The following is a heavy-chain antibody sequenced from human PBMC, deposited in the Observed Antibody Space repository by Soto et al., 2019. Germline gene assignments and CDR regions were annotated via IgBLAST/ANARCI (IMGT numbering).Heavy chain of an antibody. V-gene: IGHV1-69*02. J-gene: IGHJ5*02. CDR1: GGTLSSYS. Sequence: QLHLVQSGAEVRKPGSSVKVSCKASGGTLSSYSVTWVRQAPGQGLEWMGRIIPFLGRTHYAQNFQGRVTSTADTSPITAYLELSSLRFADKATYDCAGTTGSPNSIRFDPWGKGNLVIVSS. CDR3: AGTTGSPNSIRFDP. CDR2: IIPFLGRT. D-gene: IGHD1-1*01.